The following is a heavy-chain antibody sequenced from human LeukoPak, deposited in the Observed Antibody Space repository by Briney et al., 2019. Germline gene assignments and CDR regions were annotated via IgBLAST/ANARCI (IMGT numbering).Heavy chain of an antibody. CDR1: GFTFDDYG. CDR3: GEPNWSSTNLQLDY. Sequence: GGSLRLSCAASGFTFDDYGMSWVRQAPGKGLEWVSGINWNGGSTGYADSVKGRFTISRDNAKNSLYLQMNSLRAEDTALYYCGEPNWSSTNLQLDYWGQGTLVTVSS. D-gene: IGHD2-2*01. V-gene: IGHV3-20*04. CDR2: INWNGGST. J-gene: IGHJ4*02.